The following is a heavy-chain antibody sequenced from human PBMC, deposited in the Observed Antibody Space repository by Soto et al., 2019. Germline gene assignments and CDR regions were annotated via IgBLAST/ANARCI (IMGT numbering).Heavy chain of an antibody. J-gene: IGHJ4*02. D-gene: IGHD2-15*01. CDR3: ARESELYEIGLFHY. Sequence: QVQLVQSGAEVKKPGSSVKVSCKASGGTFSSYTISWVRQAPGQGLEWMGRIIPILGIANYAQKFQGRVTITADKSTSTAYMELSSLRSEDTAVYYCARESELYEIGLFHYWGQGTLVTVSS. CDR1: GGTFSSYT. CDR2: IIPILGIA. V-gene: IGHV1-69*08.